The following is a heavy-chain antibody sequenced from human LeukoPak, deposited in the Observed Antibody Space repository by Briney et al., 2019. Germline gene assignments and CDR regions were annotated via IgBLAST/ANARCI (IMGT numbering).Heavy chain of an antibody. CDR3: TRETRKQNILFDS. V-gene: IGHV3-49*04. CDR2: IRSKTYGGTA. CDR1: GFTFSSYS. Sequence: GGSLRLSCAASGFTFSSYSMSWVRQAPGKGLEWVGFIRSKTYGGTAEYAASVKGRFTISRDDSKSIAYLQINSLKSEDTAVYFCTRETRKQNILFDSWGQGTLVTVSS. J-gene: IGHJ4*02. D-gene: IGHD1-14*01.